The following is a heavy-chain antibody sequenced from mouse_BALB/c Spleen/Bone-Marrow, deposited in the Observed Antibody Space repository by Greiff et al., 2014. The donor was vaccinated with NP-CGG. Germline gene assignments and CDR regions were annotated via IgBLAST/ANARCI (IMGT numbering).Heavy chain of an antibody. CDR2: ISNLACSI. J-gene: IGHJ1*01. D-gene: IGHD2-3*01. Sequence: EVQGVESGGGLVQPGGSRKLSCAASGFTFSDYGMAWVRQAPGKGPEWVAFISNLACSIYYADTVTGRFTISRENAKNTLYLEISSLRSEDSAMYYCARAGYDGYPWYFDVWGAGTTVTVSS. CDR3: ARAGYDGYPWYFDV. CDR1: GFTFSDYG. V-gene: IGHV5-15*02.